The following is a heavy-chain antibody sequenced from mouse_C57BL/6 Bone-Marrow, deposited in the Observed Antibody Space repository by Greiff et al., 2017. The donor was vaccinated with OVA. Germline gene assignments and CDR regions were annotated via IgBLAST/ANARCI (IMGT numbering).Heavy chain of an antibody. J-gene: IGHJ3*01. CDR3: ASDPWFAY. CDR1: GFTFSDYY. Sequence: EVKLMESGGGLVKPGGSLKLSCAASGFTFSDYYMYWVRQTPEKRLEWVAYISNGGGSTYYPDTVKGRFTISRDNAKNTLYLQMSRLKSEDTAMYYCASDPWFAYWGQVTLVTVSA. CDR2: ISNGGGST. V-gene: IGHV5-12*01.